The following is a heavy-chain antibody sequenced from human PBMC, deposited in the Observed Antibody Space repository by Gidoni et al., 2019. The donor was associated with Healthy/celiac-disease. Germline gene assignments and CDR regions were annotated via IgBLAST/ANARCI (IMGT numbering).Heavy chain of an antibody. CDR1: GFTFSSYS. CDR2: ISSSSSYI. V-gene: IGHV3-21*01. D-gene: IGHD3-10*01. Sequence: EVQLVESGGGLVKPGGSLRLSCAASGFTFSSYSMNWVRQAPGKGLEWVSSISSSSSYIYYADSVKGRFTISRDNAKNSLYLQMNSLRAEDTAVYYCARARVGQGFGELLYLGLDYWGQGTLVTVSS. J-gene: IGHJ4*02. CDR3: ARARVGQGFGELLYLGLDY.